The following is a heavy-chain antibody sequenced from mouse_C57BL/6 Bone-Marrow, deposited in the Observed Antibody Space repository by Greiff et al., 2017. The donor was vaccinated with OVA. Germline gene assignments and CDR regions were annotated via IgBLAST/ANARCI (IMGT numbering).Heavy chain of an antibody. J-gene: IGHJ3*01. CDR3: AAGGYYYGSSYDWFAY. CDR2: IDPNSGGT. V-gene: IGHV1-72*01. D-gene: IGHD1-1*01. CDR1: GYTFTSYW. Sequence: QVQLQQPGAELVKPGASVKLSCKASGYTFTSYWMHWVKQRPGRGLEWIGRIDPNSGGTKYNEKFKSKATLTVDKPSSTAYMQLSSLTSEDSAVYYWAAGGYYYGSSYDWFAYWGQGTLVTVSA.